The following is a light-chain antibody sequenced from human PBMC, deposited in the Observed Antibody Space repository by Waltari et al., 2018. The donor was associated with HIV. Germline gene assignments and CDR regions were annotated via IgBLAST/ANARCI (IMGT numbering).Light chain of an antibody. V-gene: IGKV3-15*01. CDR3: QQYNNWPPWT. J-gene: IGKJ1*01. CDR2: GAS. CDR1: QSVSSN. Sequence: EIVMTQSPATLSVSPGERATLSCRASQSVSSNLAWYQQNPGQAPRLLIYGASTRATGIPARFSGSGSGTYFTLTISSLQSEDFAVYYCQQYNNWPPWTFGQGTKVEIK.